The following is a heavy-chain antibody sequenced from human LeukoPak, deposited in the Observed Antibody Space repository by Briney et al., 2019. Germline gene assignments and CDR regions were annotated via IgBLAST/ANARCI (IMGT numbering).Heavy chain of an antibody. V-gene: IGHV3-23*01. CDR3: TTDRPGGWYGGLGGDY. J-gene: IGHJ4*02. CDR2: ISGSGGST. D-gene: IGHD6-19*01. CDR1: GFTFSSYA. Sequence: GGSLRLSCAASGFTFSSYAMSWVRQAPGKGLEWVSAISGSGGSTYYADSVKGRFTISRDNSKNTLYLQMNSLKTEDTAVYYCTTDRPGGWYGGLGGDYWGQGTLVTVSS.